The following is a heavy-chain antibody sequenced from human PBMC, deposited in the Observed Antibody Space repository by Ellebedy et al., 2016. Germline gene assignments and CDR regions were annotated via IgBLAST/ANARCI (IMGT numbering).Heavy chain of an antibody. CDR1: GGSISSGDYY. CDR2: IYYSGST. V-gene: IGHV4-30-4*01. CDR3: ARSIWTRGYYYVRDY. D-gene: IGHD3-22*01. Sequence: SETLSLXXTVSGGSISSGDYYWSWIRQPPGKGLEWIGYIYYSGSTYYNPSLKSRVTISVDTSKNQFSLKLSSVTAADTAVYYCARSIWTRGYYYVRDYWGQGTLVTVSS. J-gene: IGHJ4*02.